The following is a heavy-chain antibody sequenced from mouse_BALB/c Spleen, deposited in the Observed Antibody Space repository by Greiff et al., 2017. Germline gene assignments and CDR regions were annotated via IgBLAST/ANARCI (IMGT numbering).Heavy chain of an antibody. D-gene: IGHD1-1*01. CDR2: ISNGGGST. CDR3: ARHDDLDGSSSLYYAMDY. J-gene: IGHJ4*01. CDR1: GFTFSSYT. Sequence: EVKLVESGGGLVQPGGSLKLSCAASGFTFSSYTMSWVRQTPEKRLEWVAYISNGGGSTYYPDTVKGRFTISRDNAKNTLYLQMSSLKSEDTAMYYCARHDDLDGSSSLYYAMDYWGQGTSVTVSS. V-gene: IGHV5-12-2*01.